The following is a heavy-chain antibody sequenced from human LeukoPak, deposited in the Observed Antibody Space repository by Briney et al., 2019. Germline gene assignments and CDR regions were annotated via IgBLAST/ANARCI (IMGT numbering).Heavy chain of an antibody. CDR1: GGSVSSGSYY. J-gene: IGHJ2*01. V-gene: IGHV4-61*01. CDR2: IYYSGST. CDR3: ARRPQFRYFDL. Sequence: PSETLSLTCTVSGGSVSSGSYYWSWIRQPPGKGLEWIGYIYYSGSTNYNPSLKSRVTISVDTSKNQFSLKLSSVTAADTAVYYCARRPQFRYFDLWGRGTLVTVSS.